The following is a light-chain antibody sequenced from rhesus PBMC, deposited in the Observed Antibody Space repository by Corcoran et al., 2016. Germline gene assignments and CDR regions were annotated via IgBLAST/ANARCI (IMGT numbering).Light chain of an antibody. CDR3: LQHSDWPLT. J-gene: IGKJ4*01. Sequence: VSSSLAWYQQKPGQAHRLLIHVAYSRATGIPDRFSGSGSGTDFTLTISSLEPEDVAVYYCLQHSDWPLTFGGGTKVDLK. V-gene: IGKV3-24*01. CDR1: VSSS. CDR2: VAY.